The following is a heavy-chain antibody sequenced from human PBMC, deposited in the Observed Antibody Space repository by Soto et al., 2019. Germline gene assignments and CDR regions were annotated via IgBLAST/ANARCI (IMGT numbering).Heavy chain of an antibody. V-gene: IGHV3-20*04. CDR1: GFTFDISG. CDR3: VKGRLEFDY. Sequence: GGSLRLSCAASGFTFDISGMSWVRQAPGKGLEWVSGTNWNGGSTGYGDYVKGRFTISRDNAKKSLYLQMNSLRAEDTALYYCVKGRLEFDYWGQGTLVTVSS. J-gene: IGHJ4*02. CDR2: TNWNGGST. D-gene: IGHD6-25*01.